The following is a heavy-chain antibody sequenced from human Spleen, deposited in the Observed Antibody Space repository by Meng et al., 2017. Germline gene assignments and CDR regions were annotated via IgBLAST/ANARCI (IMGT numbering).Heavy chain of an antibody. CDR1: AASTSSGGYY. Sequence: HVHTHQSCPVLVKPPPTLSLHFTVSAASTSSGGYYWSWIRQHPGKGLEWIGYIYSSGSTYYNPSLKSRVTISVDTSKNQFSLKLSSVTAADTAVYYCAREGRYSRLNWFDPWGQGTLVTVSS. J-gene: IGHJ5*02. CDR3: AREGRYSRLNWFDP. CDR2: IYSSGST. V-gene: IGHV4-31*03. D-gene: IGHD6-13*01.